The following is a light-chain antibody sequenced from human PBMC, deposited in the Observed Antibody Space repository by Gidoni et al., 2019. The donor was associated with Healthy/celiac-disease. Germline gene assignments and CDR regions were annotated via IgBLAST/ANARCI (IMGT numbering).Light chain of an antibody. J-gene: IGKJ3*01. CDR1: QGIRND. V-gene: IGKV1-17*01. CDR3: LQHNSYPLT. Sequence: DIQMTQSPSSLSASVGDRVTITRASQGIRNDLGWYQQKPGKAPTRLIYAASSLQSGVPSRFSGSGSGTEFTITISSLQPEDFATYYCLQHNSYPLTFGPGTKVDIK. CDR2: AAS.